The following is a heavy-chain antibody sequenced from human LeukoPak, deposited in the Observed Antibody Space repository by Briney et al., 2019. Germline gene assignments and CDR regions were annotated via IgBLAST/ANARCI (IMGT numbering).Heavy chain of an antibody. CDR1: GGSFSGYY. CDR3: ARDRHWTNDWVFDY. J-gene: IGHJ4*02. Sequence: SETLSLTCAVYGGSFSGYYWSWIRQPPGKGLEWIGYIYYRGSTDYNPSLKSRVTISVDTSKNQFSLKLSSVTAADTAVYYCARDRHWTNDWVFDYWGQGTPVTVSS. V-gene: IGHV4-59*01. CDR2: IYYRGST. D-gene: IGHD3-16*01.